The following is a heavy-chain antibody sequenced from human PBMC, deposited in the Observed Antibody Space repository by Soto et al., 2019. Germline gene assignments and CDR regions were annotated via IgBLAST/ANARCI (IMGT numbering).Heavy chain of an antibody. CDR2: IIPIFGTA. V-gene: IGHV1-69*05. J-gene: IGHJ6*02. D-gene: IGHD1-26*01. CDR1: GGTFSSYA. CDR3: ATYPRGRGYYYGMDV. Sequence: QVQLVQSGAEVKKPGSSVKVSCKASGGTFSSYAISWVRQAPGQGLEWMGGIIPIFGTANYAQKFQGRVTXTXEXSTXTAYMELSSLRSEDTAVYYCATYPRGRGYYYGMDVWGQGTTVTVSS.